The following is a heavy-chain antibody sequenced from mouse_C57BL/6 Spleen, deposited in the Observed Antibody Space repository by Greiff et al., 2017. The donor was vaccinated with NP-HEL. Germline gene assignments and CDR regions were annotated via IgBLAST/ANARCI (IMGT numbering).Heavy chain of an antibody. J-gene: IGHJ2*01. Sequence: QVHVKQPGTELVKPGASVKLSCKASGYTFTSYWMHWVKPRPGQGLEWIGNINPSNGGTIYNEKFKSKATLTVDKSSSTAYMQHSSLTSEVSAVYYCARYYYGSSYFEYWGQGTTRTGSS. CDR1: GYTFTSYW. V-gene: IGHV1-53*01. CDR3: ARYYYGSSYFEY. CDR2: INPSNGGT. D-gene: IGHD1-1*01.